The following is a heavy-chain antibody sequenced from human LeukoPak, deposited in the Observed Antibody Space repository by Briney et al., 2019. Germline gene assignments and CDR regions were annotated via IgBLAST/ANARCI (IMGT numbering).Heavy chain of an antibody. CDR3: ARDRVWNDEGFDY. D-gene: IGHD1-1*01. CDR1: GGSISSSSYY. CDR2: IYYSGST. Sequence: PSETLSLTCTVSGGSISSSSYYWGWIRQPPGKGLEWIGSIYYSGSTYYNPSLKSRVTISVDTSNSKFSLKLSSVTAADTAVYYCARDRVWNDEGFDYWGQGTLVTVSS. J-gene: IGHJ4*02. V-gene: IGHV4-39*02.